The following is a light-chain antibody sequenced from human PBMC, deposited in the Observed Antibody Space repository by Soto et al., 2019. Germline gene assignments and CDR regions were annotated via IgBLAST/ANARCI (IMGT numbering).Light chain of an antibody. CDR2: GAS. Sequence: EIVLTQSPGTLSLSPGERATLSCRASQSVSSSYLAWYQQKPGKPPRRLIYGASSRATGIPDRFSGSGSGTDFTLTINRLEPEDFAVYYCQQYGSSPYTFGQATKLEIK. J-gene: IGKJ2*01. V-gene: IGKV3-20*01. CDR3: QQYGSSPYT. CDR1: QSVSSSY.